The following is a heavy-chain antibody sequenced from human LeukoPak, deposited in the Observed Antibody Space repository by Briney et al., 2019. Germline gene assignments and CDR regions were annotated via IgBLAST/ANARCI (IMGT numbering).Heavy chain of an antibody. CDR2: IYTSGST. CDR3: ARDFRIAAAGTYFDY. Sequence: SETLSLTCTVSGGSISSYYWSWIRQPAGKGLEWIGRIYTSGSTNCNPSLKSRVTMSVDTSKNQFSLKLSSVTAADTAVYYCARDFRIAAAGTYFDYWGQGTLVTVSS. CDR1: GGSISSYY. D-gene: IGHD6-13*01. J-gene: IGHJ4*02. V-gene: IGHV4-4*07.